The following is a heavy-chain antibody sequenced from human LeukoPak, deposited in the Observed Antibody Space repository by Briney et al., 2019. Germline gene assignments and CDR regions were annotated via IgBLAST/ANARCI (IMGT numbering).Heavy chain of an antibody. CDR1: GGSISSYY. CDR2: IYYSGST. V-gene: IGHV4-59*01. J-gene: IGHJ4*02. CDR3: AKGTYGSRWQLAHFAY. D-gene: IGHD6-13*01. Sequence: KPSETLSLTCTVSGGSISSYYWRWIRQPPGKGLEWIGYIYYSGSTNYNPSLKSRVTISVDTSKNQFSLKLGSLTAADTAVHYCAKGTYGSRWQLAHFAYSSQGTLVTVSS.